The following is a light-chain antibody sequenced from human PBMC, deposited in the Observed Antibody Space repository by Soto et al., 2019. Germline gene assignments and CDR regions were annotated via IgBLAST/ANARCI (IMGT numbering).Light chain of an antibody. Sequence: QSVLTQSPSASASLGASVKLTCTLSRGHSSYAIAWHQQQPEKGPRYLMKLNSDGSHSKGDGIPDRFSGSSSGAERCLTISSLQSEDEADYYCQTWGTGIQVFGGGTKLTVL. J-gene: IGLJ2*01. V-gene: IGLV4-69*01. CDR2: LNSDGSH. CDR3: QTWGTGIQV. CDR1: RGHSSYA.